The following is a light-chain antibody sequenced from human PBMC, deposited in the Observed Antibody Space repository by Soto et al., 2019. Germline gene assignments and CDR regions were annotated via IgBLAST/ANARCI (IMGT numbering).Light chain of an antibody. CDR3: QQYYDWPT. CDR1: QRITT. J-gene: IGKJ1*01. Sequence: EIVMTQSPATLSLSPGERATLSCRASQRITTVAWYQQKPGQAPRLLIYGLSIRAPGIPTGFTVSGSGTEFTLTITSLQSEDFGVYYCQQYYDWPTFGQGTRVEVK. CDR2: GLS. V-gene: IGKV3-15*01.